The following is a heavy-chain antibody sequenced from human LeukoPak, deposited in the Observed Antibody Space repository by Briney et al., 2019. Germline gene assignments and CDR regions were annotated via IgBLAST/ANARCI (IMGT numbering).Heavy chain of an antibody. V-gene: IGHV3-30*02. CDR1: GFTFSSYG. CDR3: AKGFFTAAAATTGGY. CDR2: IRYDGSNK. Sequence: GGSLRLSCAASGFTFSSYGMHWVRQAPGKGLEWVAFIRYDGSNKYYADSVKGRFTISRDNSKNTLYLQMNSLRAEDTAVYYCAKGFFTAAAATTGGYWGQGTLVTVSS. D-gene: IGHD6-13*01. J-gene: IGHJ4*02.